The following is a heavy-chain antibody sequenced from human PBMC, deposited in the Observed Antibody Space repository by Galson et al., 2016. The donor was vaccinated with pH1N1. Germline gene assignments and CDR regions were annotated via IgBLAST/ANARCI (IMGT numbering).Heavy chain of an antibody. CDR1: AGSISSNFYF. J-gene: IGHJ4*02. CDR2: VFYHGNT. Sequence: ETLSLTCAVSAGSISSNFYFWAWIRQPPGKGLEWIGSVFYHGNTYYNPALKSRFTISVDTSKNHFSLRLTSVTAADTAVYFCASPGLGEGIEVAGSEGLFDYWGQGTVVTVSS. D-gene: IGHD6-19*01. V-gene: IGHV4-39*07. CDR3: ASPGLGEGIEVAGSEGLFDY.